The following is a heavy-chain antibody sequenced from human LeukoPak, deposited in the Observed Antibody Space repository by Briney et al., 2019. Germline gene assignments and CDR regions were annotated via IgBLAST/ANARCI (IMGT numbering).Heavy chain of an antibody. Sequence: GGSLRLSCAASGFIVSSTYMSWVRQAPGKGLEWVSVIYTGGITYYADSVKGRFTISRDDSKNTVYLEMNSLRAEDTAVYYCARDVAQGDLVILYFGYWGQGTLVTVSS. CDR3: ARDVAQGDLVILYFGY. J-gene: IGHJ4*02. CDR1: GFIVSSTY. D-gene: IGHD3-9*01. V-gene: IGHV3-66*02. CDR2: IYTGGIT.